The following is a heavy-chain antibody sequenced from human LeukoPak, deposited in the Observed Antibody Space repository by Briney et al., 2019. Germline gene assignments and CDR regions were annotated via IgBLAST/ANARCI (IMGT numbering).Heavy chain of an antibody. D-gene: IGHD4-23*01. J-gene: IGHJ4*02. Sequence: PGGSLRLSCAASGFTFSRFTINWVRQAPGKGLEWVSGIGGSDSSTYYADSVKGRFTISRDNSKNTLYLQMNSLRAEDTAVYYCAKGGGWLYYFDYWGQGTLVTVSS. V-gene: IGHV3-23*01. CDR2: IGGSDSST. CDR3: AKGGGWLYYFDY. CDR1: GFTFSRFT.